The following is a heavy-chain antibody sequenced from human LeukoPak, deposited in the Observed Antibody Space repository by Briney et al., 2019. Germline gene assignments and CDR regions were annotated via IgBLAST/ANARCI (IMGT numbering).Heavy chain of an antibody. J-gene: IGHJ4*02. CDR1: GGSISSYY. Sequence: SETLSLTCTVSGGSISSYYWSWIRQPPGKGLEWIGYIYYSGSTNYNPSLRSRVTISVDTSKNQFSLKLSSVTAADTAVYYCARAPSIAARGGFDYWGQGTLVTVSS. V-gene: IGHV4-59*01. D-gene: IGHD6-6*01. CDR3: ARAPSIAARGGFDY. CDR2: IYYSGST.